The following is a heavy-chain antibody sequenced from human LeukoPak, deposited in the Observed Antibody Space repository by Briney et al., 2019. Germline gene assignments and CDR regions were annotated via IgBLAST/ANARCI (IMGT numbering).Heavy chain of an antibody. Sequence: SETLSLTCAVYGGSFSGYYWSWIRQPPGKGLEWIGEINHSGSTNYNPSLKSRVTISVDTSKDQFSLKLSSVTAADTAVYYCARGGVLRYFDWLLFNWFDPWGQGTLVTVSS. CDR3: ARGGVLRYFDWLLFNWFDP. CDR2: INHSGST. CDR1: GGSFSGYY. J-gene: IGHJ5*02. D-gene: IGHD3-9*01. V-gene: IGHV4-34*01.